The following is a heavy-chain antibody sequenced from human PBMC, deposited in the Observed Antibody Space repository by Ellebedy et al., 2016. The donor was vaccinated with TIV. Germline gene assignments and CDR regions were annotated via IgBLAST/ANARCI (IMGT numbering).Heavy chain of an antibody. Sequence: GESLKISCAASGFTFSSYSMNWVRQAPGKGLEWVSYISSSNSTIYYADSVKGRFTISRDNSKNTLYLQMSSLRAEDTAVYYCVRYSGSYYDYWGQGTLVTVSS. CDR2: ISSSNSTI. CDR3: VRYSGSYYDY. V-gene: IGHV3-48*01. CDR1: GFTFSSYS. J-gene: IGHJ4*02. D-gene: IGHD1-26*01.